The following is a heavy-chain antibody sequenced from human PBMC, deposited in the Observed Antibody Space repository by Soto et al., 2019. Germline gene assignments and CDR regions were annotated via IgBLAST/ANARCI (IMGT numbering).Heavy chain of an antibody. CDR1: GGSINSNTYS. V-gene: IGHV4-39*07. Sequence: SETLSLTCTVSGGSINSNTYSWAWIRQPPEKGLEWIGEINHSGSTNYNPSLKSRVTISVDTSKNQFSLKLSSVTAADTAVYYCARRGTMVRGVIITNSGYYYGMDVWGQGTTVTVSS. J-gene: IGHJ6*02. CDR3: ARRGTMVRGVIITNSGYYYGMDV. D-gene: IGHD3-10*01. CDR2: INHSGST.